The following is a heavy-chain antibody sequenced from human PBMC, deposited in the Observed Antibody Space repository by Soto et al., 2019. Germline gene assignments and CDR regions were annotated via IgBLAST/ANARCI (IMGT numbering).Heavy chain of an antibody. Sequence: SSETLSLTCSVSGASINSYCWSWIRQPPGKGLEWIGFIFYVGSPNSIPSLKSRVTISIDTSKSQFSLKLSSVTAADTAVYYCARLTRYDSGWSAFDYWGPGALVTVSS. CDR2: IFYVGSP. CDR1: GASINSYC. J-gene: IGHJ4*02. D-gene: IGHD6-19*01. CDR3: ARLTRYDSGWSAFDY. V-gene: IGHV4-59*01.